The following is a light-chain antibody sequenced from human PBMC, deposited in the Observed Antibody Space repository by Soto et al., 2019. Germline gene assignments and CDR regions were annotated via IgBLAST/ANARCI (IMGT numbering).Light chain of an antibody. CDR1: ESINRR. Sequence: EIVMTQSPATLSVFPGERATLSCRASESINRRLAWYQQKPGQAPRLLINDASTRATGIPARFSGSGSATEFTLTISSLQSEDFAVYYCQQYNSWPPWTFGQGTKVEVK. J-gene: IGKJ1*01. V-gene: IGKV3-15*01. CDR3: QQYNSWPPWT. CDR2: DAS.